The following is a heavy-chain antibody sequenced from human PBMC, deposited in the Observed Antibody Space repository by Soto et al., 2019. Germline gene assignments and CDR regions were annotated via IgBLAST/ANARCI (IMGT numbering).Heavy chain of an antibody. V-gene: IGHV1-18*01. Sequence: ASVKVSWKASGYTFTSYGISWVRQAPGQGLEWMGWISAYNGNTNYAQKLQGRVTMTTDTSTSTAYMELRSLRSDDTAVYYCARVCCSSTSCRGDFAYWGQGTLVTVSS. CDR3: ARVCCSSTSCRGDFAY. CDR1: GYTFTSYG. CDR2: ISAYNGNT. J-gene: IGHJ4*02. D-gene: IGHD2-2*01.